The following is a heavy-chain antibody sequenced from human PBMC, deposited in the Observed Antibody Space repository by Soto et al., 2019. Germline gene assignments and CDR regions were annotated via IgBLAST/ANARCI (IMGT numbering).Heavy chain of an antibody. CDR1: GGSISSSSYY. V-gene: IGHV4-39*01. Sequence: SETLSLTCTVSGGSISSSSYYWGWIRQPPGKGLEWIGSIYYSGSTYYNPSLKSRATISVDTSKNQFSLKLSSVTAADTAVYYCATRTIFGVVSDYWGQGTLVTVSS. CDR3: ATRTIFGVVSDY. J-gene: IGHJ4*02. D-gene: IGHD3-3*01. CDR2: IYYSGST.